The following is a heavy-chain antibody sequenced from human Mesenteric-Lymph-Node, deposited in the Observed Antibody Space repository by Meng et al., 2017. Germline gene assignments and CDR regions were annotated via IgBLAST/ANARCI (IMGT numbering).Heavy chain of an antibody. J-gene: IGHJ4*02. V-gene: IGHV3-23*01. Sequence: EVQLLESGGGLVQPGGSPRLSCAASGFTFSSYSMSWVRQAPGKGLEWVSTISGSGGSTYYADSVKGRFTISRDNSKNTLYLQMNSLRAEDTAVYYCAKPPADGYNYVDYWGQGTLVTVSS. D-gene: IGHD5-24*01. CDR3: AKPPADGYNYVDY. CDR1: GFTFSSYS. CDR2: ISGSGGST.